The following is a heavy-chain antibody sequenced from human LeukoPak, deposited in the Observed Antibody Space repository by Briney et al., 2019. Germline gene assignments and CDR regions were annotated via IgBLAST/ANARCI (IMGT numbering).Heavy chain of an antibody. Sequence: ASVKVSCKASGYTFTGYYMHWVRQAPGQGLEWMGWINPNSGGTNYAQKFQGRVTMTRDTSISTAYMELSRLRSDDTAVYYCATHRVYDSSGYYGFELDYWGQGTLVTVSS. CDR1: GYTFTGYY. CDR2: INPNSGGT. CDR3: ATHRVYDSSGYYGFELDY. J-gene: IGHJ4*02. D-gene: IGHD3-22*01. V-gene: IGHV1-2*02.